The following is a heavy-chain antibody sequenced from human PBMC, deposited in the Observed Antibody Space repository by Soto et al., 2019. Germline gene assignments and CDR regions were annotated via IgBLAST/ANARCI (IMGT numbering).Heavy chain of an antibody. Sequence: ASETLSLTCTVSGGSIISGDYYFICIRQSPGKGLEWIGYISNSGSTGYNPSLKTRLSMSVDRSKNQFTLRLTSVTAADTAVYFCATESGSTYGYFDYWGQGTQVTVSS. V-gene: IGHV4-30-4*01. CDR2: ISNSGST. CDR1: GGSIISGDYY. D-gene: IGHD4-17*01. J-gene: IGHJ4*02. CDR3: ATESGSTYGYFDY.